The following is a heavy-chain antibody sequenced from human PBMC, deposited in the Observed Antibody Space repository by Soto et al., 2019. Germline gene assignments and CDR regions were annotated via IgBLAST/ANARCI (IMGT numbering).Heavy chain of an antibody. CDR3: ARPGKVGPAAHYYGMDV. V-gene: IGHV5-51*01. D-gene: IGHD2-2*01. J-gene: IGHJ6*02. CDR2: IYPGDSDT. CDR1: GYSFTSYW. Sequence: GESLKISCKGSGYSFTSYWIGWVRQMPGKGLEWMGIIYPGDSDTRYSPSFQGQVTISADKSISTAYLQWSSLKASDTATYYCARPGKVGPAAHYYGMDVWGQGTTVTVSS.